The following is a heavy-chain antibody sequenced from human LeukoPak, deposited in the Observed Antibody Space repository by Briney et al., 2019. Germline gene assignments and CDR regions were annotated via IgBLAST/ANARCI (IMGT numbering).Heavy chain of an antibody. CDR1: GYTFSSYG. D-gene: IGHD3-16*01. CDR2: ISAYNGNT. J-gene: IGHJ6*03. CDR3: ASLPQPLITFDMDV. V-gene: IGHV1-18*01. Sequence: ASVKVSCKASGYTFSSYGISWVRQAPGQGLEWMGWISAYNGNTNYAQKFQGRVTMTTDTSTSTGYMELSRLRSDDTAVYYCASLPQPLITFDMDVWGKGTTVTVSS.